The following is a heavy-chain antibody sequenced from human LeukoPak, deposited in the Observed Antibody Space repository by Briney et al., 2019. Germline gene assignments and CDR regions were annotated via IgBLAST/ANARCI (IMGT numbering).Heavy chain of an antibody. CDR2: ISRDGTTT. D-gene: IGHD1-26*01. Sequence: GGSLRLSCAASGFTFSTYWMHWVRQTPGKGLVWVSRISRDGTTTTYADSVKGRFTISRDNAKNTLYLEMNSLRAEDTAVYFCARDGVGASHDYWGQGTLVSVSS. CDR3: ARDGVGASHDY. J-gene: IGHJ4*02. CDR1: GFTFSTYW. V-gene: IGHV3-74*01.